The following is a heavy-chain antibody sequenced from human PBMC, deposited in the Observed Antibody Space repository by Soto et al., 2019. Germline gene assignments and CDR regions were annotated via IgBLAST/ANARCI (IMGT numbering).Heavy chain of an antibody. J-gene: IGHJ4*02. CDR2: SSAYNDDR. CDR1: GYSFSDYG. V-gene: IGHV1-18*01. CDR3: GRARSAAMVTSDY. D-gene: IGHD5-18*01. Sequence: QVQLVQSGPEVKKPGASVKVSCKASGYSFSDYGVTWGRQSPGQGLQWMGWSSAYNDDRNYAQNFQDRITMTTDTSTSTAYVELRSLRSDDTAVYFCGRARSAAMVTSDYWGQGTLVTVSS.